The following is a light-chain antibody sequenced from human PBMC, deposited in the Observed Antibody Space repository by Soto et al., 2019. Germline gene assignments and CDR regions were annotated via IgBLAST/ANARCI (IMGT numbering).Light chain of an antibody. CDR2: EVT. V-gene: IGLV2-14*01. CDR1: SNDVGAYNY. J-gene: IGLJ7*02. CDR3: YSYTTTNTWL. Sequence: QSALTQPASMSGSPGQSITISCAGTSNDVGAYNYVSWYQHHPGQAPKLMIYEVTNRPSGVSPRFSGSKSGNTASLIISGLQAEDEAHYYCYSYTTTNTWLFGGGTQLTAL.